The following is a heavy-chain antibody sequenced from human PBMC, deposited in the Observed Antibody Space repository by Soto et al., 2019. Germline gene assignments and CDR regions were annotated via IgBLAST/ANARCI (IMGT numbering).Heavy chain of an antibody. Sequence: ASVKVSCKASGYTFTSYGISWVRQAPGQGFEWVGWISAYNGNTNYAQKLQGRVTMTTDTSTSTAYMELRSLRSDDTAVYYCARDQSYGGAFDYWGQGTLVTVSS. CDR1: GYTFTSYG. V-gene: IGHV1-18*01. D-gene: IGHD2-21*01. J-gene: IGHJ4*02. CDR2: ISAYNGNT. CDR3: ARDQSYGGAFDY.